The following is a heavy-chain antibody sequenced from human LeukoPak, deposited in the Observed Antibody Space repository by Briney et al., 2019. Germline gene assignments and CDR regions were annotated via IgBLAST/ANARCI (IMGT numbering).Heavy chain of an antibody. J-gene: IGHJ5*02. D-gene: IGHD3-16*01. CDR3: ARAFGGTSMAGGWFDP. Sequence: PSENPPPNRTVSGGSLKRFYWKWIRQPPRKGLEGIGVIYYSGSTNHNPSLKSRVTISVDTSKNQLSLKLNSVSAADTAVYYCARAFGGTSMAGGWFDPWGQGILVTVSS. CDR1: GGSLKRFY. CDR2: IYYSGST. V-gene: IGHV4-59*01.